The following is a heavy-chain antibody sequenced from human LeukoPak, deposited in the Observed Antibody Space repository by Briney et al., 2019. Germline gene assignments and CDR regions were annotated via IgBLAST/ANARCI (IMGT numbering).Heavy chain of an antibody. D-gene: IGHD3-22*01. CDR1: GFTFSSYA. V-gene: IGHV3-30-3*01. CDR3: ARDKRSYYYDSSGYYDVGY. J-gene: IGHJ4*02. CDR2: ISYDGSNK. Sequence: GGSLRLSCAASGFTFSSYAMHWVRQAPGKGLEWVAVISYDGSNKYYADSVKRRFNISRDNSKNTLYLQMNSLRAEDTAVYSCARDKRSYYYDSSGYYDVGYWGQGTLVTVSS.